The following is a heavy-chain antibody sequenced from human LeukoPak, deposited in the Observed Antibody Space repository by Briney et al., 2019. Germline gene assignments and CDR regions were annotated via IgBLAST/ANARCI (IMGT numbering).Heavy chain of an antibody. CDR1: GFTFDDYA. CDR2: ISWNRGSI. D-gene: IGHD5-12*01. Sequence: GGSLRLSCAASGFTFDDYAMHWVRQAPGKGLEWVSGISWNRGSIDYADSVKGRFTISRDNAKNSLYLQMNSLRAEDTALYYCAKDQGGYSGYDKLGAFDIWGQGTMVTVSS. V-gene: IGHV3-9*01. CDR3: AKDQGGYSGYDKLGAFDI. J-gene: IGHJ3*02.